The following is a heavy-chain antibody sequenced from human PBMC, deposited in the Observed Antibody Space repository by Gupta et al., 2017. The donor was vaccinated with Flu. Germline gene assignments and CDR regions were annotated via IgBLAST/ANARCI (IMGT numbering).Heavy chain of an antibody. V-gene: IGHV3-30-3*01. CDR3: AREPSSGTPPSYSLDY. J-gene: IGHJ4*02. D-gene: IGHD2-15*01. CDR2: MSYDGSDD. Sequence: PSKGVEYMAAMSYDGSDDYYADSVKCRFTSSRDISKNRLELLISSLKTEDTAVYYCAREPSSGTPPSYSLDYWGQGTLVTVSA.